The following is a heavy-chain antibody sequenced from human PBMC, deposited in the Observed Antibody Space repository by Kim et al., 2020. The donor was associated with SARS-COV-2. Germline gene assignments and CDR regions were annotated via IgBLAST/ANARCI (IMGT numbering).Heavy chain of an antibody. D-gene: IGHD5-18*01. J-gene: IGHJ6*02. CDR1: GFTFSSYA. CDR3: AKENTRGYRRGYYGMDV. Sequence: GGSLRLSCAASGFTFSSYAMSWVRQAPGKGLEWVSAISGSGGSTYYADSVKGRFTISRDNSKNTLYLQMNSLRAEDTAVYYCAKENTRGYRRGYYGMDVWGQGTTVTVSS. V-gene: IGHV3-23*01. CDR2: ISGSGGST.